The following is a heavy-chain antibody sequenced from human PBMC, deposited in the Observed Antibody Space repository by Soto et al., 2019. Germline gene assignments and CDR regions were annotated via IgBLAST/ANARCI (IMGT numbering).Heavy chain of an antibody. V-gene: IGHV3-11*01. J-gene: IGHJ4*02. CDR3: ARDCNGSNYNG. Sequence: LRRSSAASGFTFSNYYMSWIRQPPGQGPEGVSYISSSGSTIYYADSVKGRFTISRDNAKNSLYLQMNSLRAEDTAVYYCARDCNGSNYNGWGQGTLVTVSS. CDR2: ISSSGSTI. CDR1: GFTFSNYY. D-gene: IGHD1-26*01.